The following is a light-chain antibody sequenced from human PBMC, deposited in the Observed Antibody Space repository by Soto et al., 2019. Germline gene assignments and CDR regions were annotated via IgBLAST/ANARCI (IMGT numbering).Light chain of an antibody. V-gene: IGKV4-1*01. CDR3: QQYHSTPPYT. J-gene: IGKJ2*01. CDR2: WAS. Sequence: IVMTQSPDSLAVSLGERATINCKSSQSVLYSSNNKNYLAWYRQKPGQPPKLLIYWASIRESGVPDRISGSGSGTDFTLSISSPQAEDVAVYYCQQYHSTPPYTFGQGTKLEIK. CDR1: QSVLYSSNNKNY.